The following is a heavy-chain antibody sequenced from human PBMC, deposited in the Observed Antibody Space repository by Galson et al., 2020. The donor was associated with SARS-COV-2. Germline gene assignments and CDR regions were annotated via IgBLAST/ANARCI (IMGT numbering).Heavy chain of an antibody. CDR3: ARTIQYYYDSSGYYRVFYFDY. D-gene: IGHD3-22*01. CDR2: IYYSGNT. Sequence: SETLSLTCTVSGGSISSSSYYWGWIRQPPGKGLEWIGSIYYSGNTYYNPSLKSRVTISVDTSKNQFSLKLSSVTAADTAVYYCARTIQYYYDSSGYYRVFYFDYWGQGTLVTVSS. V-gene: IGHV4-39*01. CDR1: GGSISSSSYY. J-gene: IGHJ4*02.